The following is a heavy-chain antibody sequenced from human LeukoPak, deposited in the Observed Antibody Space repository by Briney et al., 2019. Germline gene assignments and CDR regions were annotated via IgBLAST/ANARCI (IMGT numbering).Heavy chain of an antibody. J-gene: IGHJ3*02. D-gene: IGHD3-22*01. CDR2: IYYSGST. CDR1: AGSTSSYY. CDR3: ARRGYYDSSGYYDAFDI. Sequence: PSGTLPLTCSVSAGSTSSYYWSWIRQPPGKGLEGSGYIYYSGSTNYNPSLKSRVTISVDTSKKQFYLKLSSVTAADTAVYYCARRGYYDSSGYYDAFDIWGQGTMVTVSS. V-gene: IGHV4-59*01.